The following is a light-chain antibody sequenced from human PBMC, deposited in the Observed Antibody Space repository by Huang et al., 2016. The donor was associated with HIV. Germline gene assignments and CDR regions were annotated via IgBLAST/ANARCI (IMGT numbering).Light chain of an antibody. V-gene: IGKV4-1*01. CDR3: QQYYNSPFT. J-gene: IGKJ4*01. CDR1: QSLFYSSNNKNY. Sequence: VVMTQSPDSLAVSLGERATFDCKSSQSLFYSSNNKNYLAWYQHKPGQPPKLLIYWASTREPGVPDRFSGSGSGTDFTLTISSLQAEDVALYYCQQYYNSPFTFGGGTQVEIK. CDR2: WAS.